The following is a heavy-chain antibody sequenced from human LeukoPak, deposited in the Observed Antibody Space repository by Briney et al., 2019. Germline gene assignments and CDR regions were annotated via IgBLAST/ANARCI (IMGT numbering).Heavy chain of an antibody. CDR3: AAMITFGGVIGY. Sequence: GASVKVSCKASGGTFSSYAISWVRQAPGQGLEWMGGIIPIFGTANYAQKFQGRVTITADKSTSTAYMELSSLRSEDTAVYYCAAMITFGGVIGYWGQGTLVTVSS. J-gene: IGHJ4*02. CDR1: GGTFSSYA. D-gene: IGHD3-16*02. CDR2: IIPIFGTA. V-gene: IGHV1-69*06.